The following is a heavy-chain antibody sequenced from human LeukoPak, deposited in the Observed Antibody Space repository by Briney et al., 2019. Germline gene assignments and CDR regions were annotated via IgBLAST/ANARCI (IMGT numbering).Heavy chain of an antibody. V-gene: IGHV4-34*01. CDR2: INHSGST. Sequence: KPSETLSLTCAVYGGFFSGYYWSWIRQPPGKGLEWIGEINHSGSTNYNPSLKSRVTISVDTSKNQFSLKLSSVTAADTAVYYCARGLLGNYYGGKVFDYWGQGTLVTVSS. D-gene: IGHD4-23*01. J-gene: IGHJ4*02. CDR1: GGFFSGYY. CDR3: ARGLLGNYYGGKVFDY.